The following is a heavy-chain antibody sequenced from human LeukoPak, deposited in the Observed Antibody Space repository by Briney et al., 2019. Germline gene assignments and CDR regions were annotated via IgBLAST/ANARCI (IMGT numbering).Heavy chain of an antibody. D-gene: IGHD2-2*01. CDR3: ARGIYCSSAACYHHFDY. CDR1: GDSISNYY. J-gene: IGHJ4*02. Sequence: PSETLSLTCTVSGDSISNYYWSWMRQPPGKGLEWIGYIYYSGTTNYNPSLKSRVTISVDTSKNQFSLNLSSVTAADTAVYYCARGIYCSSAACYHHFDYWGQGTLVTVSS. V-gene: IGHV4-59*01. CDR2: IYYSGTT.